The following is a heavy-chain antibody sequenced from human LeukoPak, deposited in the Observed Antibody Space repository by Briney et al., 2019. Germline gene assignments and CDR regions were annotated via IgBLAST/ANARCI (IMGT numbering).Heavy chain of an antibody. CDR1: GFTFSDCW. CDR2: INHDGNGK. J-gene: IGHJ4*02. D-gene: IGHD1-7*01. Sequence: GGSLRLSCAVSGFTFSDCWMSWVRQPPGKGLEWVANINHDGNGKYYVDSVMGRFTISRDNAKNSLYLQMNSLSVEDTAVYFCARSPATGTTDFWGQGTLVTVSS. V-gene: IGHV3-7*01. CDR3: ARSPATGTTDF.